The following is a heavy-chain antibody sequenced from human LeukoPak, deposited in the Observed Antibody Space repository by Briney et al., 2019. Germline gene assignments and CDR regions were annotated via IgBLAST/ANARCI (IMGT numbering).Heavy chain of an antibody. J-gene: IGHJ4*02. CDR3: ARDRHGYFDY. V-gene: IGHV3-11*01. CDR2: ISHNGETK. D-gene: IGHD6-13*01. Sequence: GGSLRLSCAASGFTFSDHYMIWLRQAPGKGLEAISYISHNGETKYYADSVKGRLSICRDNAKSSLYLQMNSLRVEDTAVYYCARDRHGYFDYWGQGTLVTVSS. CDR1: GFTFSDHY.